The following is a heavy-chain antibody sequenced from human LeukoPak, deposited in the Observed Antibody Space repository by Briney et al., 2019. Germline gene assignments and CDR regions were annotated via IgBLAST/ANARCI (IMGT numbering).Heavy chain of an antibody. CDR3: ARVPDIVVVPAAIGGAFDV. V-gene: IGHV4-39*07. J-gene: IGHJ3*01. D-gene: IGHD2-2*01. Sequence: SEPLSLTCTVSGGSISSSSYYWGWIRQPPGKGLEWIGSIYYSGRTSYNPSLKSRVTISADPSKTRFSLKLSSVTAADTAVYYCARVPDIVVVPAAIGGAFDVWGQGTMVTVSS. CDR2: IYYSGRT. CDR1: GGSISSSSYY.